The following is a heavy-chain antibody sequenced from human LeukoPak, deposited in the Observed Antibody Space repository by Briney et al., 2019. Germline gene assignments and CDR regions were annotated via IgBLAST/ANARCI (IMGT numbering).Heavy chain of an antibody. V-gene: IGHV3-23*01. CDR3: AKGVGYCSGGSCQQFDY. D-gene: IGHD2-15*01. J-gene: IGHJ4*02. CDR2: ISGSGGST. Sequence: GGSLGLSCAASGFTFSGYGMSWVRQAPGKGLKWVSAISGSGGSTYYADSVKGRITISRDNSKNTLYLQMNSLRAEDTAVYYCAKGVGYCSGGSCQQFDYWGQGTLVTVSS. CDR1: GFTFSGYG.